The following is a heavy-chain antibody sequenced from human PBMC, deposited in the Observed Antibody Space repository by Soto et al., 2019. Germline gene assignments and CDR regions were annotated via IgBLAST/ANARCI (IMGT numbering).Heavy chain of an antibody. Sequence: SVKVSCKASGGTFSSYTISWVRQAPGQGLEWMGRIIPILGIANYAQKFQGRVTITADKSTSTAYMELSSLRSEDTAVYYCARGSGGSYNWFDPWGQGTLVTVSS. CDR1: GGTFSSYT. CDR3: ARGSGGSYNWFDP. V-gene: IGHV1-69*02. J-gene: IGHJ5*02. D-gene: IGHD2-15*01. CDR2: IIPILGIA.